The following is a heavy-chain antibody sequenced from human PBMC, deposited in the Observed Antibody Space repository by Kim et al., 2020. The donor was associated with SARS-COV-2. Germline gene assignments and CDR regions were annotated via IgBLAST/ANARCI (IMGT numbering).Heavy chain of an antibody. V-gene: IGHV4-30-2*01. CDR1: GGSISSGGYS. CDR3: ARGDCSGGSCHFDY. D-gene: IGHD2-15*01. CDR2: IYHSGST. Sequence: SETLSLTCAVSGGSISSGGYSWSWIRQPPGKGLEWIGYIYHSGSTYYNPSLKSRVTISVDRSKNQFSLKLSSVTAADTAVYYCARGDCSGGSCHFDYWGQGTLVTVSS. J-gene: IGHJ4*02.